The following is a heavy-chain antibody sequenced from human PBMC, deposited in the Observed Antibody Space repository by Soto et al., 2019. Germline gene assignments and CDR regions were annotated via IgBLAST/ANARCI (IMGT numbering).Heavy chain of an antibody. CDR1: GFTVSINY. D-gene: IGHD6-19*01. CDR2: IYSGGST. CDR3: ARDLPESSGWYFYMDV. V-gene: IGHV3-66*01. J-gene: IGHJ6*03. Sequence: GGSLRLSCAASGFTVSINYMSWVRQAPGKGLEWVSVIYSGGSTYYADSVKGRFTISRDNSKNTLYLQMNSLRAEDTAVYYCARDLPESSGWYFYMDVWGKGTTVTVSS.